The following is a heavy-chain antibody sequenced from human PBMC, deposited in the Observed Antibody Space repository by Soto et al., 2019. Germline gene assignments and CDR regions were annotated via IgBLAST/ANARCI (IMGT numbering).Heavy chain of an antibody. J-gene: IGHJ6*02. D-gene: IGHD3-3*01. CDR2: TYYRPKWYN. Sequence: PSQTLSLTSAMSGDSVSSNSAAWNWIRQSPSRGLEWLGRTYYRPKWYNDYAVSVKSRITINPDTSKNQFSLQLNSVTPEDTAVYYCARDHRLRFLEWSSTLYYYGMDVWGQGTTVTVSS. CDR1: GDSVSSNSAA. V-gene: IGHV6-1*01. CDR3: ARDHRLRFLEWSSTLYYYGMDV.